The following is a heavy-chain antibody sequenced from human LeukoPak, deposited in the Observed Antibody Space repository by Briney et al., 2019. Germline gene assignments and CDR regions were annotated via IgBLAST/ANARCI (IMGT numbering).Heavy chain of an antibody. J-gene: IGHJ4*02. CDR1: TFIFGSYS. Sequence: GGSLRLSCVGSTFIFGSYSMNWVRQAPGKGLEWVSYISETSSHRYYADSVKGRFTISRDNAKNSLYLQMNSLRAEDTALYYCAKGDYYDSRGGNYFDYWGQGTLVTVSS. CDR2: ISETSSHR. D-gene: IGHD3-22*01. CDR3: AKGDYYDSRGGNYFDY. V-gene: IGHV3-21*04.